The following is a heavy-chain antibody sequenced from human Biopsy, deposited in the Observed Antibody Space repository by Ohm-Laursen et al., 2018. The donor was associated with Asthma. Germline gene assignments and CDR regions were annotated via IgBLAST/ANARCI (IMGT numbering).Heavy chain of an antibody. Sequence: SVKVSCKPSGFTFSSYAFTWVRQAPGQGLEWMGGIMPIFGTPNYAQKFQHRLTITADDSTTTVYMELSSLKLEDTAVYFCARSYCGGDCYSPFDYWGQGSLVTVSS. J-gene: IGHJ4*02. CDR2: IMPIFGTP. V-gene: IGHV1-69*13. CDR1: GFTFSSYA. CDR3: ARSYCGGDCYSPFDY. D-gene: IGHD2-21*01.